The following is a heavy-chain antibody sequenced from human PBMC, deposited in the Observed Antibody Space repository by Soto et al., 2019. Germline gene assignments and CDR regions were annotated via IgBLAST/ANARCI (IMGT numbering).Heavy chain of an antibody. J-gene: IGHJ6*02. V-gene: IGHV3-23*01. D-gene: IGHD3-10*01. CDR3: AKGVLSFHYGMEV. Sequence: GGSLRLSCATSGFTFNTYPMTWVRQAPGKGLEWVSSISSTAGRTSSYADSVKGRFAISREFSDNTVYLQMNNLRVDDTAGYFCAKGVLSFHYGMEVWGQGTTVTVSS. CDR2: ISSTAGRTS. CDR1: GFTFNTYP.